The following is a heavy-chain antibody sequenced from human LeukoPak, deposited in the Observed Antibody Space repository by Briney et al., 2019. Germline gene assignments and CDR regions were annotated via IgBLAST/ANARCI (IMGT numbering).Heavy chain of an antibody. CDR1: GFTFSSYS. Sequence: PGGSLRLSCVASGFTFSSYSMNWVRQAPGKGLERVSSISSSSSYIYYADSVKGRFTISRDNAKNSLYLQMNSLRAEDTAVYYCARDTRTGYSSSWYGGGFDYWGQGTLVTVSS. CDR2: ISSSSSYI. V-gene: IGHV3-21*01. CDR3: ARDTRTGYSSSWYGGGFDY. J-gene: IGHJ4*02. D-gene: IGHD6-13*01.